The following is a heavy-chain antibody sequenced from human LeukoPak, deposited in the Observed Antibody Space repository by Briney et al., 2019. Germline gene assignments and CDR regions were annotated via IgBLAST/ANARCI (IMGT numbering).Heavy chain of an antibody. V-gene: IGHV3-33*06. Sequence: GRSLRLSCAASGFTFSSYGMHWVRQAPGKGLEWVAVIWYEGSNKYYADSVKGRFTISRDNSKNTLYLQMNSLRAEDTAVYYCAKGAAGLYYYYYYGMDVWGQGTTVTVSS. D-gene: IGHD6-13*01. CDR3: AKGAAGLYYYYYYGMDV. CDR2: IWYEGSNK. CDR1: GFTFSSYG. J-gene: IGHJ6*02.